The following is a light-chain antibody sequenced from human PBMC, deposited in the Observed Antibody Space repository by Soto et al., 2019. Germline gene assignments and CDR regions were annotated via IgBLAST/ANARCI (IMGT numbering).Light chain of an antibody. CDR1: QSVSSNY. J-gene: IGKJ5*01. Sequence: EIVLTQSPGTLSLSPGETATLSCRASQSVSSNYLAWYQQRPGQAPRLLIYGASSVVTVIPDRLSGTGSGTDFTLTISRLEPEDLAVYYCQQYCTSPITFGQGTRLEIK. CDR2: GAS. V-gene: IGKV3-20*01. CDR3: QQYCTSPIT.